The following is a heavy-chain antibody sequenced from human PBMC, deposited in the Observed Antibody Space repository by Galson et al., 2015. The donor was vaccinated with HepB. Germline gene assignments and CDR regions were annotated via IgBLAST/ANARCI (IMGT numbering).Heavy chain of an antibody. J-gene: IGHJ4*02. CDR1: GGTFSSYT. CDR3: ARTYSSSWYD. CDR2: IIPILGIA. D-gene: IGHD6-13*01. Sequence: SCKASGGTFSSYTISWVRQAPGQGLEWMGRIIPILGIANYAQKFQGRVTITADKSTSTAYMELSSLRSEGTAVYYCARTYSSSWYDWGQGTLVTVSS. V-gene: IGHV1-69*02.